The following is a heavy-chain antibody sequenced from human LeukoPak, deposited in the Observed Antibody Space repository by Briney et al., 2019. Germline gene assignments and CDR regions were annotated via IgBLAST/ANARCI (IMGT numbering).Heavy chain of an antibody. CDR3: ARHLGSGSYWYYFDY. CDR2: INHSGST. J-gene: IGHJ4*02. Sequence: PSETLSLTCAVYGGSFSGYYWSWIRQPPGKGLEWIGEINHSGSTNYNPSLKSRVTISVDTSKNQFSLKLSSVTAADTAVYYCARHLGSGSYWYYFDYWGQGTLVTVSS. V-gene: IGHV4-34*01. D-gene: IGHD3-10*01. CDR1: GGSFSGYY.